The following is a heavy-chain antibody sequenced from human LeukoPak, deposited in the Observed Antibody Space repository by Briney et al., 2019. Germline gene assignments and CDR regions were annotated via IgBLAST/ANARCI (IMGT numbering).Heavy chain of an antibody. J-gene: IGHJ6*02. CDR1: GGSISSYY. V-gene: IGHV4-4*07. CDR3: ARGMTAADRGFYYYGMDV. D-gene: IGHD6-13*01. Sequence: SETLSLTCTVSGGSISSYYWSWIRQPAGEGLEWNGRIYTSESTNYNPSLKSRVTMSVDASKKQFSLKLTSVTAADTAVYYCARGMTAADRGFYYYGMDVWGQGTTVTVSS. CDR2: IYTSEST.